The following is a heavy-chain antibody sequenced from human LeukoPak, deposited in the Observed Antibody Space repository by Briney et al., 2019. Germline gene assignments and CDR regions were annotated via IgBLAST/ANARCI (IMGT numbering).Heavy chain of an antibody. Sequence: SETLFLTCTVSGGSIFSSSYYWGWIRQPPGKGLEWIGSIYYSGSTSCNPSLKSRITISVDTSKNQFSLKLSSVTAADTAVYYCARRTSRGYYFDYWGQGTLVTVSS. CDR2: IYYSGST. J-gene: IGHJ4*02. CDR1: GGSIFSSSYY. V-gene: IGHV4-39*01. CDR3: ARRTSRGYYFDY.